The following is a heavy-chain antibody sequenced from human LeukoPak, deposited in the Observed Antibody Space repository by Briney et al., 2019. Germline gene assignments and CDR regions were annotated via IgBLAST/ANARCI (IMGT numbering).Heavy chain of an antibody. D-gene: IGHD1-26*01. CDR1: GGSFSGYY. J-gene: IGHJ5*02. CDR2: IYYSGGT. Sequence: SETLSLTCAVYGGSFSGYYWSWIRQPPGKGLDYIGDIYYSGGTNCNPSLKSRVTISVDTSKNQFSLKLSSVTAADTAVYYCARLYSGSYTRLDPWGQGTLVTVSS. CDR3: ARLYSGSYTRLDP. V-gene: IGHV4-59*08.